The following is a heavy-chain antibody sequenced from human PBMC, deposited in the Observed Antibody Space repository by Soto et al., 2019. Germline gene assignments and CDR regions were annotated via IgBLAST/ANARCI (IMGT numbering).Heavy chain of an antibody. CDR3: ARGGVTTYYFDY. CDR2: INHSGST. CDR1: GGSFSGYY. V-gene: IGHV4-34*01. Sequence: SETLSLTCAVYGGSFSGYYWSWIRQPPGKGLEWIGEINHSGSTNYNPSLKSRVTISVDTSKNQFSLKLSSVTAADTAVYYCARGGVTTYYFDYWGQGTLVTVSS. D-gene: IGHD4-17*01. J-gene: IGHJ4*02.